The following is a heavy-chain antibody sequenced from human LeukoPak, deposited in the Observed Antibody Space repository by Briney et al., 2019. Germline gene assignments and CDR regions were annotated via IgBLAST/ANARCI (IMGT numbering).Heavy chain of an antibody. D-gene: IGHD3-3*01. CDR3: ARGPYYDFWSGLDY. CDR1: GGTFSSYA. V-gene: IGHV1-69*13. CDR2: IIPIFGTA. Sequence: ASVKVSCKASGGTFSSYAISWVRQAPGQGLEWMGGIIPIFGTANYAQKFQGRVTITADESTSTAYMELSSLRSEDTAVYYCARGPYYDFWSGLDYWGQGTLVTVSS. J-gene: IGHJ4*02.